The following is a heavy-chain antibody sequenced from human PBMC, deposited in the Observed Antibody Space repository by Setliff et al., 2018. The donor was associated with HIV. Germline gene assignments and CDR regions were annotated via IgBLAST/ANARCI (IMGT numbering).Heavy chain of an antibody. CDR1: GGPLSGHY. CDR3: ASRVYYYDDSATLREEGFVP. J-gene: IGHJ5*02. CDR2: TSHSGKT. D-gene: IGHD3-22*01. Sequence: PSETLSLTCAVYGGPLSGHYWSWIRQPPGQGLEWIGETSHSGKTNYNPSLKSRVTISVDTSKNQFSLKLTSVTAADTAVYYCASRVYYYDDSATLREEGFVPWGQGTLVTVSS. V-gene: IGHV4-34*01.